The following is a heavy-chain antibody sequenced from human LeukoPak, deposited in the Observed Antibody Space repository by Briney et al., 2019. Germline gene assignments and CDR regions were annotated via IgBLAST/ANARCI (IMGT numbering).Heavy chain of an antibody. CDR3: ARDGWSRDSAMVVDYYYMDV. CDR2: IIPIFGTA. D-gene: IGHD5-18*01. Sequence: ASVKVSCKASGGTFSSYAISWVRQAPGQGLEWMGGIIPIFGTANYAQKFQGRVTITTDESTSTAYMELSSLRSEDTAVYYCARDGWSRDSAMVVDYYYMDVWGKGTTVTVSS. V-gene: IGHV1-69*05. J-gene: IGHJ6*03. CDR1: GGTFSSYA.